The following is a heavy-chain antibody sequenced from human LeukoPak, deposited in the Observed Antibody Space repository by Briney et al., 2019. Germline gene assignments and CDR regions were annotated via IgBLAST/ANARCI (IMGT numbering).Heavy chain of an antibody. CDR1: GFTFNSNW. Sequence: GSLSRSSAASGFTFNSNWLSWLRHAPWQGLVWVANTKQDGSEKYHVDSVKGRFTISRDNAKNSLYLQMNSLRAEDTAVYYCARAGWVGPSDYWGQGTLVTVSS. V-gene: IGHV3-7*03. CDR3: ARAGWVGPSDY. J-gene: IGHJ4*02. D-gene: IGHD6-19*01. CDR2: TKQDGSEK.